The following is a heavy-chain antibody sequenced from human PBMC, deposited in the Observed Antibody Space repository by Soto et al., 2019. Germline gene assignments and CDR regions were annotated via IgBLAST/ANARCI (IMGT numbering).Heavy chain of an antibody. D-gene: IGHD3-22*01. CDR2: ISYDGSNK. Sequence: PGGSLRLSCAASGFTFSSYAMHWVRQAPGKGLEWVAVISYDGSNKYYADSVKGRFTISRDNSKNTLYLQMNSLRAEDTAVYYCARGPGYYYDSSGFARKGPWGQGTLVTVSS. CDR1: GFTFSSYA. V-gene: IGHV3-30-3*01. J-gene: IGHJ5*02. CDR3: ARGPGYYYDSSGFARKGP.